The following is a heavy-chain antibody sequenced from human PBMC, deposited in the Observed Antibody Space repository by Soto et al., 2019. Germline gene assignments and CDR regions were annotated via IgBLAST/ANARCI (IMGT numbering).Heavy chain of an antibody. CDR2: FDPEDGET. V-gene: IGHV1-24*01. CDR3: ATSRINWNDDASKGVHY. D-gene: IGHD1-1*01. J-gene: IGHJ4*02. Sequence: GASVKVSCKVSGYTLTELSMHWVRQAPGKRLEWMGGFDPEDGETIYAQKFQGRVTMTEDTSTDTAYMELSSLRSEDTAVYYCATSRINWNDDASKGVHYWGQGTLVTVSS. CDR1: GYTLTELS.